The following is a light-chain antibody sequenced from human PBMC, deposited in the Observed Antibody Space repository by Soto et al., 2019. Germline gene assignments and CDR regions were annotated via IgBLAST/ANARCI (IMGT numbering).Light chain of an antibody. Sequence: QSALTQPPSASGSPGQSVTISCTGTSSDVVGYKYVSWYQQYPGKAPKLMIYEVSKRPSGVPDRFSGSKSGNTASLTVSGLQAEDEADYYCTSYAGSNNFGVFGGGTKVTVL. CDR1: SSDVVGYKY. V-gene: IGLV2-8*01. CDR3: TSYAGSNNFGV. CDR2: EVS. J-gene: IGLJ2*01.